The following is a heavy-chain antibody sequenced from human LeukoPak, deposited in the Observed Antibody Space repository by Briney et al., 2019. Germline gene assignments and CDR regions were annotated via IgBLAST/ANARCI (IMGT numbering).Heavy chain of an antibody. V-gene: IGHV3-7*01. J-gene: IGHJ1*01. CDR3: ATYSSLNRREFQF. Sequence: GGCLRLSCEGSGFTFSNYWMGWVRQAPGKGLQWVANIKTDGGEKYYVDSVKGRFTISRDNAKNSLYLQMNSLRAEDTAVYYCATYSSLNRREFQFWGQGTLLTVSS. CDR2: IKTDGGEK. D-gene: IGHD3-22*01. CDR1: GFTFSNYW.